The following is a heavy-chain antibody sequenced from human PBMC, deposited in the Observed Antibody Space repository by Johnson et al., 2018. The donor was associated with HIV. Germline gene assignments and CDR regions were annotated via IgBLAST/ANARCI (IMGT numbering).Heavy chain of an antibody. CDR3: ARPSSIASLYDEFDI. V-gene: IGHV3-23*04. Sequence: MQLVESGGGVVQPGESLRLSCAASGFTFSSYAMSWVRQAPGKGLDWVSAISGSGGSTYYADSVKGRFTISRDSSKNTLYLQMNSLRVEDTAVYYCARPSSIASLYDEFDIWGQGTMVTVSS. CDR1: GFTFSSYA. CDR2: ISGSGGST. J-gene: IGHJ3*02. D-gene: IGHD6-6*01.